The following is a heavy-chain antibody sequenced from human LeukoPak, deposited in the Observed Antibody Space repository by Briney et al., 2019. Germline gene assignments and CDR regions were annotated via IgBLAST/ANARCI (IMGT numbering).Heavy chain of an antibody. CDR2: IYTSGNT. V-gene: IGHV4-4*07. D-gene: IGHD3-9*01. J-gene: IGHJ4*02. CDR3: ARGFDWLEYYFDY. Sequence: SETLSLTCTVSGASISSYYWSWIRQPAGKGLEWIGRIYTSGNTNYNPSLKSRVTMSVDTSNNQFSLKLTSVTAADTAVYHCARGFDWLEYYFDYWGQGTLVTVSS. CDR1: GASISSYY.